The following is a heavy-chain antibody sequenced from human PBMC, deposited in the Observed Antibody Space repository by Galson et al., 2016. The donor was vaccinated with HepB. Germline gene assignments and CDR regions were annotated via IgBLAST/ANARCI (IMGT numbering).Heavy chain of an antibody. CDR1: GFTFRSYD. CDR2: INYSGSNT. D-gene: IGHD6-19*01. Sequence: SLRLSCAASGFTFRSYDMSWVRQAPGKGLEWVSGINYSGSNTYYADSVKGRFTISRDNAKNSMYLQMNTLRAEDTAVYYCARECRGWCVGGGDTTYKHNFDVWGQGTMVTVSS. J-gene: IGHJ6*02. CDR3: ARECRGWCVGGGDTTYKHNFDV. V-gene: IGHV3-23*01.